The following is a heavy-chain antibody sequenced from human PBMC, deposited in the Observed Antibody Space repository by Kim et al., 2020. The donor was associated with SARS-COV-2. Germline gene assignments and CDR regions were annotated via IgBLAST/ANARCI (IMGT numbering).Heavy chain of an antibody. D-gene: IGHD3-16*02. Sequence: GGSLRLSCAASGFTFSDYYMSWIRQAPGKGLEWVSYISSSSSYTNYADSVNGRFTISRDNTKNSLYLQMNSLRAEDTAVYYCARAGYDYVWGSYRDYYYYYGMEVWVQGATVTVYS. CDR1: GFTFSDYY. CDR3: ARAGYDYVWGSYRDYYYYYGMEV. V-gene: IGHV3-11*05. J-gene: IGHJ6*02. CDR2: ISSSSSYT.